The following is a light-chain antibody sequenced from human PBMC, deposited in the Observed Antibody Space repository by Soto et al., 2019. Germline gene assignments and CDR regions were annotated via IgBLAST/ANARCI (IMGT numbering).Light chain of an antibody. J-gene: IGLJ1*01. V-gene: IGLV2-8*01. CDR1: SSDVGGFIY. Sequence: QSALTQPPSASGSPGQSVTISCTGTSSDVGGFIYVSWFQQHPGKAPKLIIYEVSKRPSGVPDRFSGSKSGNTASLTVSGLQSDDEADYYCCSYAGSPYVFGTGTKVTVL. CDR2: EVS. CDR3: CSYAGSPYV.